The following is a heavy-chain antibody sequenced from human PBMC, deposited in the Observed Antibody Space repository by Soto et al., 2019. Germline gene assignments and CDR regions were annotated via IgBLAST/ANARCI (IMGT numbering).Heavy chain of an antibody. CDR3: ATLAGYGDYHFDY. Sequence: ASVKVSCKASGYTFTSYDINWVRQATGQGLEWMGWMNPNSGNTGYAQKFQGRVTITADESTSTAYMELSSLRSGDTAVYYCATLAGYGDYHFDYWGQGTLVTVSS. J-gene: IGHJ4*02. CDR1: GYTFTSYD. D-gene: IGHD4-17*01. CDR2: MNPNSGNT. V-gene: IGHV1-8*01.